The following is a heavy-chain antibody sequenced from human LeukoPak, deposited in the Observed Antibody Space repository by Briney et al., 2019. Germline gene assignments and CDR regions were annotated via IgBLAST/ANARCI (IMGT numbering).Heavy chain of an antibody. CDR2: IYHSGST. Sequence: SSETLSLTCTVSGYSISSGYYWGWIQQPPGKGLEWIGSIYHSGSTYYNPSLKSRVTISVDTSKNQFSLKLSSVTAADTAVYYCARDVQDTAMGRFDYWGQGTLVTVSS. V-gene: IGHV4-38-2*02. CDR3: ARDVQDTAMGRFDY. J-gene: IGHJ4*02. CDR1: GYSISSGYY. D-gene: IGHD5-18*01.